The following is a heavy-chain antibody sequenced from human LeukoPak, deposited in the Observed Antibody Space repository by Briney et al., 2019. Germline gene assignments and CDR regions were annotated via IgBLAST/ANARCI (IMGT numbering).Heavy chain of an antibody. J-gene: IGHJ5*02. D-gene: IGHD1-1*01. CDR1: GGSVSSGSYY. V-gene: IGHV4-61*01. Sequence: PSETLSLTCTVSGGSVSSGSYYWSWIRQPPGKGLEWIGYIYYSGSTNYNPSLKSRVTISVDTSKNQFSLKLSPVTAADTAVYYCAREIRSRGTGWFDPWGQGTLVTVSS. CDR3: AREIRSRGTGWFDP. CDR2: IYYSGST.